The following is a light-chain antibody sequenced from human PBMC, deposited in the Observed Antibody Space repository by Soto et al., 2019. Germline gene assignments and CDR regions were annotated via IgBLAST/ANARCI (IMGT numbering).Light chain of an antibody. Sequence: EIVLTQSPGTLSLSPGERATLSCRASQSVSSSYLAWYQQKPGQAPRLLIYGASSRATGIPDRFSGSGSGTDVTLTISRLEPEDFAVDYCQQYGSSPLTFGGGNKVEIK. J-gene: IGKJ4*01. CDR3: QQYGSSPLT. V-gene: IGKV3-20*01. CDR1: QSVSSSY. CDR2: GAS.